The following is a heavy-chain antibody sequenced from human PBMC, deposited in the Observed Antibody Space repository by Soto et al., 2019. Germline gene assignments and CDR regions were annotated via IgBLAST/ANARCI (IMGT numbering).Heavy chain of an antibody. Sequence: EVQLVESGGGLVQPGGSLRLSCEASGFTFSAYWMGWVRQAPGTGLQWVATIKTDGSEKYYVDSVTGRFTISRDNDKNALYLQLNTLRAEETGVYYCARPVRGSPEDVWGQGTTVTVSS. CDR1: GFTFSAYW. D-gene: IGHD3-16*01. CDR2: IKTDGSEK. V-gene: IGHV3-7*05. J-gene: IGHJ6*02. CDR3: ARPVRGSPEDV.